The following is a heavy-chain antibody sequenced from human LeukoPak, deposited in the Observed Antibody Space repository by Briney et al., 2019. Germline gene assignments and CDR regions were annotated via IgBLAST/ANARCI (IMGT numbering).Heavy chain of an antibody. D-gene: IGHD5-24*01. Sequence: GGSLRLSCAASGFTFSSYGMHWVRQAPGKGLEWVAVISYDGSNKYYADSVKGRFTISRDNSKNTLYLQMNSLRAEDTAVYYCAKDLGDGYNWYFDYWGQGTLVTVSS. J-gene: IGHJ4*02. CDR2: ISYDGSNK. V-gene: IGHV3-30*18. CDR3: AKDLGDGYNWYFDY. CDR1: GFTFSSYG.